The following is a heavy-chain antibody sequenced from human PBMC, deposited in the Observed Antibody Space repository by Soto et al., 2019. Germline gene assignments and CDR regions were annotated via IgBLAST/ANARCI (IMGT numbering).Heavy chain of an antibody. CDR1: GGTFSSYA. CDR2: IIPIFGTA. D-gene: IGHD3-22*01. CDR3: ARHGKPDYYDSSGYYEDYFDY. Sequence: QVQLVQSGADVKKPGSSEKVSCKASGGTFSSYAISWVRQAPGQGLEWMGGIIPIFGTANYAQKFQGRVTITADESTSTAYMELSSLSSEDTAVYYCARHGKPDYYDSSGYYEDYFDYWGQGTLVTVSS. V-gene: IGHV1-69*12. J-gene: IGHJ4*02.